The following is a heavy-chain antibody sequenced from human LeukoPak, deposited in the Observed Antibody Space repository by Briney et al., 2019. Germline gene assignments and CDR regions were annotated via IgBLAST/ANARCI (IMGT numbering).Heavy chain of an antibody. V-gene: IGHV4-59*08. J-gene: IGHJ4*02. CDR2: IYYSGST. CDR1: GGSISSYY. D-gene: IGHD5-12*01. Sequence: SETLSLTCTVSGGSISSYYWSWIRQPPGRGLEWIGYIYYSGSTNYNPSLKSRVTISVDTSKNQFSLKLSSVTAADTAVYYCARQPSRYSDYGIDYWGQGTLVTVSS. CDR3: ARQPSRYSDYGIDY.